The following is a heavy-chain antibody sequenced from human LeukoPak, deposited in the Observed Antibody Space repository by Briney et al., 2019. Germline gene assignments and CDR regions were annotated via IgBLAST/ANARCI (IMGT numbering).Heavy chain of an antibody. CDR2: ISSSSSTI. Sequence: GGSLRLSCAASGFTFSSYEMNWVRQAPGKGLEWVSYISSSSSTIYYADSVKGRFTISRDNSKNTLHLQMNSLRAEDTAVYYCARGSPSRALVVAEVAPLRGAPYYMDVWGKGTTVTVSS. CDR1: GFTFSSYE. J-gene: IGHJ6*03. V-gene: IGHV3-48*01. D-gene: IGHD2-15*01. CDR3: ARGSPSRALVVAEVAPLRGAPYYMDV.